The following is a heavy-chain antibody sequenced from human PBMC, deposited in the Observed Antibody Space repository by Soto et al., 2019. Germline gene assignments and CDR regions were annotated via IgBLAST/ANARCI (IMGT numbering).Heavy chain of an antibody. D-gene: IGHD2-15*01. CDR3: AKEGLGVVVVKPSPSDP. J-gene: IGHJ5*02. V-gene: IGHV3-23*01. CDR2: ISGSGGST. Sequence: AGGSLRLSCAASGFTFSSYAMSWVRQAPGKGLEWVSAISGSGGSTYYADSVKGRFTISRDNSKNTLYLQMNSLRAEDTAVYFCAKEGLGVVVVKPSPSDPWGQGTLVTVSS. CDR1: GFTFSSYA.